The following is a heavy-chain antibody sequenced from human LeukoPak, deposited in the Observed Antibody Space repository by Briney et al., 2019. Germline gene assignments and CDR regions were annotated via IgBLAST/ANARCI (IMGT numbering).Heavy chain of an antibody. V-gene: IGHV3-9*01. CDR2: ISWNSGSI. D-gene: IGHD3-22*01. CDR3: AKGGGYYDSSGEGIHDAFDI. J-gene: IGHJ3*02. CDR1: GFTFYDYA. Sequence: GRSLRLSCAASGFTFYDYAMHWVRQAPGKGLEWVSGISWNSGSIGYADSVKGRFTISRDNAKNSLYLQMNSLRAEDTALYYCAKGGGYYDSSGEGIHDAFDIWGQGTMVTVSS.